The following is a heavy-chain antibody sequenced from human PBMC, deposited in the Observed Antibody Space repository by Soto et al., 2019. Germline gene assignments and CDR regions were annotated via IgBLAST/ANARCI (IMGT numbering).Heavy chain of an antibody. Sequence: ASVKVSCKASGYSFANYTIHWVRQAPGQGLEWMGWLNPDTASTKFSPKFQGRVIITRDKSANTAFMQLISLTSEDTALYYCARGGGYYGSGAYYRGYFDHWGLGTLVTVSS. CDR3: ARGGGYYGSGAYYRGYFDH. J-gene: IGHJ4*02. D-gene: IGHD3-10*01. CDR1: GYSFANYT. CDR2: LNPDTAST. V-gene: IGHV1-3*01.